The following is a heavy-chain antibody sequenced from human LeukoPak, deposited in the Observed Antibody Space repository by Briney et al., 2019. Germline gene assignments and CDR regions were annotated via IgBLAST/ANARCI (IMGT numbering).Heavy chain of an antibody. CDR1: GGSISSYY. CDR2: IYTSGST. V-gene: IGHV4-4*07. J-gene: IGHJ6*03. CDR3: ARDSGYDFWSGYYTHYYYMDV. D-gene: IGHD3-3*01. Sequence: SETLSLTCTVSGGSISSYYWSWIRQPAGKGLEWIGRIYTSGSTNYNPSLKSRVTISVDTSKNQFSLKLSSVTAADTAVYYCARDSGYDFWSGYYTHYYYMDVWGKGTTVTVSS.